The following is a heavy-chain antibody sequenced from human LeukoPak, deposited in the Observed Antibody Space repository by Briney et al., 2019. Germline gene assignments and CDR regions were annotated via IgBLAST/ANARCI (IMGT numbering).Heavy chain of an antibody. V-gene: IGHV4-39*01. CDR1: GGSISSSSYY. CDR3: ARLRSYGDYVRDY. Sequence: PSETLSLTCTVSGGSISSSSYYWGWIRQPPGKGLEWIGSIYYSGGTYYNPSLKSRVTISVDTSKNQFSLKPSSVTAADTAVYYCARLRSYGDYVRDYWGQGTLVTVSS. J-gene: IGHJ4*02. D-gene: IGHD4-17*01. CDR2: IYYSGGT.